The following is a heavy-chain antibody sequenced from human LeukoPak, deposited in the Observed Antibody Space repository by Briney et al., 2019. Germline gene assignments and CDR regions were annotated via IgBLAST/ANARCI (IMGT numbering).Heavy chain of an antibody. CDR1: GYTFTGYY. Sequence: GASVKVSCKASGYTFTGYYMHWVRQAPGQGLEWMGWINPNSGGTNYAQKFQGRVTMTRDTSISTAYMELSRPRSDDTAVYYCARDGTYCSGGSCYVGYYYYGMDVWGQGTTVTVSS. V-gene: IGHV1-2*02. CDR3: ARDGTYCSGGSCYVGYYYYGMDV. J-gene: IGHJ6*02. D-gene: IGHD2-15*01. CDR2: INPNSGGT.